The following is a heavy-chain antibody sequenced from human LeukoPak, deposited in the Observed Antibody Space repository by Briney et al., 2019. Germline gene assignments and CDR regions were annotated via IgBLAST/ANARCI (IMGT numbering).Heavy chain of an antibody. CDR1: GFTFSSYS. V-gene: IGHV3-48*01. J-gene: IGHJ6*03. CDR2: ISSSSSTI. CDR3: ARDGTSTGYSYYYYYMDV. Sequence: PGGSLRLSCAASGFTFSSYSMNWVRQAPGKGLEWVSYISSSSSTIYYADSVKGRFTISRDNAKNSLYLQMNSLRAEDTAVYYCARDGTSTGYSYYYYYMDVWGKGTTVTVSS. D-gene: IGHD1-1*01.